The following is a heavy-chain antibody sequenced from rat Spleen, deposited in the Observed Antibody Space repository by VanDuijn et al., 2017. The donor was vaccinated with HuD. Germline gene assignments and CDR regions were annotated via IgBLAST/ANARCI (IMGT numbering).Heavy chain of an antibody. CDR1: GFTFNYYW. V-gene: IGHV5-31*01. CDR2: ITNASGRT. CDR3: ARPTTGIPFNY. Sequence: EVQLAESGGGLVQPGRSLKLSCVASGFTFNYYWMTWIRRAPGKGLEWVASITNASGRTYYPDSVKGRFTISRDTAQNTLYLQVDSLRSEDTAIYYCARPTTGIPFNYWGQGVMVTVSS. J-gene: IGHJ2*01. D-gene: IGHD1-9*01.